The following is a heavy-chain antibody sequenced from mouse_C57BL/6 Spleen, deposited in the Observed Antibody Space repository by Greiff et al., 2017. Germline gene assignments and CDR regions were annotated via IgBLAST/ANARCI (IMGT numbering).Heavy chain of an antibody. J-gene: IGHJ4*01. D-gene: IGHD1-1*01. CDR1: GYTFTSYD. V-gene: IGHV1-85*01. Sequence: VQLQQSGPELVKPGASVKLSCKASGYTFTSYDINWVKQRPGQGLEWIGWIYPRDGSTKYNEKFKGKATLTVDTSSSTASMGLHRLTSEYSAVYFCARWIGITTVVTWDYAMDYWGQGTSVTVSS. CDR3: ARWIGITTVVTWDYAMDY. CDR2: IYPRDGST.